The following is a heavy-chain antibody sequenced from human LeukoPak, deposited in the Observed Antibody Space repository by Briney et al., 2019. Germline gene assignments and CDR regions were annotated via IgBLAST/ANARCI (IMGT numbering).Heavy chain of an antibody. CDR1: GGTFSSYA. J-gene: IGHJ4*02. D-gene: IGHD1-26*01. CDR2: IIPIFGTA. V-gene: IGHV1-69*13. Sequence: SVKVSCKASGGTFSSYAISWVRQAPGQELEWMGGIIPIFGTANYAQKFQGRVTITADESTSTAYMEVRSLRSDDTAVYYCAREESIGSYQFLNEYWGQGTLVTVSS. CDR3: AREESIGSYQFLNEY.